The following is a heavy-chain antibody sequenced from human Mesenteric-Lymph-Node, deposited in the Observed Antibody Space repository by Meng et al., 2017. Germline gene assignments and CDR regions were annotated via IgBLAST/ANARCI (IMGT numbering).Heavy chain of an antibody. CDR2: IYRGGNN. CDR3: ATSSLGWGGDAFDI. Sequence: GESLKISCAASGFTVSSNEMSWVRQAPGKGLEWVSVIYRGGNNDYADSVRGRFTISRDNSKNTLHLQMNSLRVEDTALYYCATSSLGWGGDAFDIWGQGTMVTVSS. CDR1: GFTVSSNE. J-gene: IGHJ3*02. V-gene: IGHV3-53*01. D-gene: IGHD7-27*01.